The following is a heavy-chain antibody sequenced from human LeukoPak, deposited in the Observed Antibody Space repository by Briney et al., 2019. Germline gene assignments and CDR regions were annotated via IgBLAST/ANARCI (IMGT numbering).Heavy chain of an antibody. V-gene: IGHV1-24*01. CDR2: FDLEDGET. D-gene: IGHD6-13*01. Sequence: ASVKVSCKVSGYILTELFMHWVRQAPGNELEWLGRFDLEDGETIYAQKFQGRVTMTEDTSTNTAYMELSSLRAEDTAVYYCATQQLVRFVLRFQHWGQGTLVTVSS. J-gene: IGHJ1*01. CDR1: GYILTELF. CDR3: ATQQLVRFVLRFQH.